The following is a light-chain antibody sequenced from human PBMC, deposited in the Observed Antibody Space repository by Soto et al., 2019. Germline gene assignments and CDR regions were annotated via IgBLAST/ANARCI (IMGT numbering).Light chain of an antibody. Sequence: QSVLTQPPSVSGAPGQRITISCTGSSSNIGAGYPVHWYQQLPGTAPKLLIFGNTIRPSGVPDRFSGSKSGNTASLTISGLQAEDEADYYCSSHGGSNPFYVFGSGTKVTVL. CDR1: SSNIGAGYP. V-gene: IGLV1-40*01. CDR2: GNT. CDR3: SSHGGSNPFYV. J-gene: IGLJ1*01.